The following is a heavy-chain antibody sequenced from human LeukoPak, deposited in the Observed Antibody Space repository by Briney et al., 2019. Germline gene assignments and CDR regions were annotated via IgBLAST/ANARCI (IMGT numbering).Heavy chain of an antibody. D-gene: IGHD2-2*01. CDR1: GFTFSDYY. V-gene: IGHV3-11*01. J-gene: IGHJ5*02. CDR3: ARDYCSSTSCLNWFDP. Sequence: GGSLRLSCAASGFTFSDYYMSWIRQAPGKGLEWVSYISSSGSTIYYADSVKGRLTISRDNAKNSLYLQMNSLRAEDTAVYYCARDYCSSTSCLNWFDPWGQGTLVTVSS. CDR2: ISSSGSTI.